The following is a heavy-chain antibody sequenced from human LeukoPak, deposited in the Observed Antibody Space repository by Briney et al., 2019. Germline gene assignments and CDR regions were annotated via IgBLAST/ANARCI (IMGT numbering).Heavy chain of an antibody. CDR3: AELGITMIGGV. V-gene: IGHV3-48*03. D-gene: IGHD3-10*02. J-gene: IGHJ6*04. Sequence: GGSLRLSCAASGFTLSSSEMDWVRQAPGKGLEWVSYINSDNTVLYADSAKGRFTISSDKATNSVYLQMNSLRAEDTAVYYCAELGITMIGGVWGKGTTVTISS. CDR1: GFTLSSSE. CDR2: INSDNTV.